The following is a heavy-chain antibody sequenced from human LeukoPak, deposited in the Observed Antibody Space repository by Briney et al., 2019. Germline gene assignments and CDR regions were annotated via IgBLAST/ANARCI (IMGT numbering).Heavy chain of an antibody. CDR3: ARYYGSGSLDY. CDR1: GFTFSDYG. V-gene: IGHV3-30*03. CDR2: ISYDGSNK. Sequence: PGGSLRLSCAASGFTFSDYGMHWVRQAPGKGLEWVALISYDGSNKYCADSVKGRFTISRDTSKNTLHLQMDSLRVEDTAMYYCARYYGSGSLDYWGQGTLVTVSS. D-gene: IGHD3-10*01. J-gene: IGHJ4*02.